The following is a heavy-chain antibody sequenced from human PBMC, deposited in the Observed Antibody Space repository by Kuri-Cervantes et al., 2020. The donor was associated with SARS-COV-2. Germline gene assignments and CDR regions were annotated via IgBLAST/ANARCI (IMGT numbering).Heavy chain of an antibody. CDR2: IYHTGKS. CDR3: ASGNDFSLDY. D-gene: IGHD1-1*01. J-gene: IGHJ4*02. CDR1: YASMTSFY. Sequence: ESLKISCTVSYASMTSFYWSWIRQSPGRGLEWIGYIYHTGKSNYSPSLESRVSMSMAASKSRFYLTLTSVTAADTAIYYCASGNDFSLDYWGQGTLVTVSS. V-gene: IGHV4-59*01.